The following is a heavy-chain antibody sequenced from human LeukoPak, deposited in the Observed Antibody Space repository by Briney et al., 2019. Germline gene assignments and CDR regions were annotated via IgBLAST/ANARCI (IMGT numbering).Heavy chain of an antibody. Sequence: GALRLSCAASGFTFSSYTMNWVRQAPGKGLEWVSSISGSSTYTFYADSVMGRFTISRDNAKDSLYLHMSSLRAEDTAVYYCARVRDLYRDYWGQGILVTVSS. J-gene: IGHJ4*02. V-gene: IGHV3-21*01. CDR1: GFTFSSYT. CDR2: ISGSSTYT. CDR3: ARVRDLYRDY. D-gene: IGHD5-12*01.